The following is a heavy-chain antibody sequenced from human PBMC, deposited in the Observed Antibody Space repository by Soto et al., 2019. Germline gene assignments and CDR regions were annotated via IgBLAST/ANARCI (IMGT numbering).Heavy chain of an antibody. J-gene: IGHJ6*02. CDR3: ARAGYSSSWYDLSYYYYGMDV. Sequence: VASVKVSCKASGYTFTSYYMHWVRQAPRQGLEWMGIINPSGGSTSYAQKFQGRVTMTRDTSTSTVYMELSSLRSEDTAVYYCARAGYSSSWYDLSYYYYGMDVWGQGTTVTVSS. V-gene: IGHV1-46*01. CDR2: INPSGGST. CDR1: GYTFTSYY. D-gene: IGHD6-13*01.